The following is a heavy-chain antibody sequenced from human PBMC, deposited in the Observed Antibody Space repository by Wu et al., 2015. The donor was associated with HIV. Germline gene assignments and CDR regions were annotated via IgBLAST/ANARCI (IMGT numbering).Heavy chain of an antibody. D-gene: IGHD6-13*01. V-gene: IGHV1-69*13. CDR3: AGDGYSSSWGDTGGNY. CDR1: GGTFSSYA. J-gene: IGHJ4*02. Sequence: QVQLVQSGAEVKKPGASVKVSCKASGGTFSSYAISWVRQAPGQGLEWMGRIIPIFGTANYAQKFQGRVTITADESTSTAYMELSSLRSEDTAVYYCAGDGYSSSWGDTGGNYWGQGTLVTVSS. CDR2: IIPIFGTA.